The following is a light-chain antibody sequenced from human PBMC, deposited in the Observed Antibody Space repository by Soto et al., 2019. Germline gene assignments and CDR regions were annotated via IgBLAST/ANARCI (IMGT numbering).Light chain of an antibody. CDR3: SSNAGSNDLRV. CDR1: SSDLGGYNY. V-gene: IGLV2-8*01. Sequence: QSALPQPPSASGSPGPSVTLSCSGTSSDLGGYNYVSWYQQHPGKAPKLMIYEVSKRPSGVPDRFSGSKSGNTASLTVSGLQTEDEADYYCSSNAGSNDLRVCGGGTKLTVL. J-gene: IGLJ3*02. CDR2: EVS.